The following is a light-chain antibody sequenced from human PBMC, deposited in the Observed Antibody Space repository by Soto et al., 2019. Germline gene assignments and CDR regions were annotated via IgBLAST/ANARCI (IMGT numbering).Light chain of an antibody. Sequence: SPGTLSLSPGERATLSCSASQSVSSSYLAWYQQKPGQAPRLLIHGASSRATGIPDRFSGSGSGTDFTLTISRLEPEDFAVYNCQQYGSSPWITFGQGTRLEI. J-gene: IGKJ5*01. CDR1: QSVSSSY. CDR2: GAS. V-gene: IGKV3-20*01. CDR3: QQYGSSPWIT.